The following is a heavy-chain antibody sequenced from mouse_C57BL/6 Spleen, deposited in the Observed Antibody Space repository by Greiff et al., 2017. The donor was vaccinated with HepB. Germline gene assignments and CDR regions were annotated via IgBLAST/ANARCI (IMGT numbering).Heavy chain of an antibody. CDR1: GFTFSSYA. CDR3: TREGDSSGYDAMDY. D-gene: IGHD3-2*02. J-gene: IGHJ4*01. CDR2: ISSGGDYI. Sequence: VMLVESGEGLVKPGGSLKLSCAASGFTFSSYAMSWVRQTPEKRLEWVAYISSGGDYIYYADTVKGRFTISRDNARNTLYLQMSSLKSEDTAMYYCTREGDSSGYDAMDYWGQGTSVTVSS. V-gene: IGHV5-9-1*02.